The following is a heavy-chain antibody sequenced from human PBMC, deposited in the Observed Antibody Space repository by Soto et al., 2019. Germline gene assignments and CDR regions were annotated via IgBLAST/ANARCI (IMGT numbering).Heavy chain of an antibody. J-gene: IGHJ2*01. CDR2: INHSGST. V-gene: IGHV4-34*01. D-gene: IGHD2-2*01. CDR1: GGSFSGYY. CDR3: ARGFNDIVVVPAATEYWYFDL. Sequence: QVQLQQWGAGLLKPSETLSLTCAVYGGSFSGYYWSWIRQPPGKGLEWSGEINHSGSTNYNPSLTSRVTISVDTAKNQFSLKLSSVTAADTAVYYCARGFNDIVVVPAATEYWYFDLWGRGTLVTVSS.